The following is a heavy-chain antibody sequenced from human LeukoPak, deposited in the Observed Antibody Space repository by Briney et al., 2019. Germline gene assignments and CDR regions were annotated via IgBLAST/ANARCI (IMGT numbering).Heavy chain of an antibody. D-gene: IGHD6-19*01. J-gene: IGHJ3*02. CDR3: TRPYSSGWYGTFSI. V-gene: IGHV4-59*01. Sequence: PSETLSLTCTVSGGSITSYYWSWIRQPPGKGLEWIGHVFHSGSTNYNPSLKSRVTISVDTSKNQFSLKLSSVTAADTAVYYCTRPYSSGWYGTFSIWGQGKMVTVSS. CDR1: GGSITSYY. CDR2: VFHSGST.